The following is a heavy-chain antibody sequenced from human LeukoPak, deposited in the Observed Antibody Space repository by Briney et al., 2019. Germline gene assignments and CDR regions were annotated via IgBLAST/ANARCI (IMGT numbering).Heavy chain of an antibody. J-gene: IGHJ4*02. D-gene: IGHD3-10*01. Sequence: PGGSLRLSCAASGFAFNTYSMNWVRQAPGKGLEWISFISGSSTTILYADSMKGRFTISRDNAKNSVYLQMNSLRAEDTAVYYCARVRGYYFDYWGQGTLVTVSS. V-gene: IGHV3-48*01. CDR2: ISGSSTTI. CDR1: GFAFNTYS. CDR3: ARVRGYYFDY.